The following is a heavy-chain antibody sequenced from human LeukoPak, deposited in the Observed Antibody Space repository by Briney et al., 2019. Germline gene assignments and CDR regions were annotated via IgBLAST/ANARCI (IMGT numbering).Heavy chain of an antibody. CDR1: GFPFSYFA. J-gene: IGHJ4*02. CDR2: ISASGGNT. Sequence: GGSRRLSCATSGFPFSYFAMSWARQTPGKGLEWVSTISASGGNTFPADSVKGRFTISRDNSKNTLYLQMNSLRAEDTAVYYCAKDDYPTVTTLSYFDYWGQGTLVTVSS. CDR3: AKDDYPTVTTLSYFDY. D-gene: IGHD4-17*01. V-gene: IGHV3-23*01.